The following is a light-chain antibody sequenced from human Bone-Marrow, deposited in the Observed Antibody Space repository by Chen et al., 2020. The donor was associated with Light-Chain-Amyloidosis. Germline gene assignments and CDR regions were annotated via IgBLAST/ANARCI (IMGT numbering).Light chain of an antibody. Sequence: QSVLTQPPSVSGAPGQRVTISCAGSSANIGTGYDVHWYQQPPGSAPKVVIYSNSNRPSGVPDRFSGSKSGTSASLVITGLQAEDEADYYCSSYTSTYTVLFGGGTKLTVL. CDR2: SNS. CDR1: SANIGTGYD. J-gene: IGLJ2*01. CDR3: SSYTSTYTVL. V-gene: IGLV1-40*01.